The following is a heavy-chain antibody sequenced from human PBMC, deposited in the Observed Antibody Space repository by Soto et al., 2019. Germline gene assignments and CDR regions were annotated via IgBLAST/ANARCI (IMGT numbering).Heavy chain of an antibody. CDR2: IYTTRSP. Sequence: PSETLSLTCTVSGDSVSKYYWNWIRQPAGKGLEWIGRIYTTRSPNYNPSLKSRVTMSLDTSKNQFSLKLNLTSVTAADTAVYYCARSPAYGDYANLDTWGQGTLVTVSS. CDR1: GDSVSKYY. D-gene: IGHD4-17*01. CDR3: ARSPAYGDYANLDT. V-gene: IGHV4-4*07. J-gene: IGHJ5*02.